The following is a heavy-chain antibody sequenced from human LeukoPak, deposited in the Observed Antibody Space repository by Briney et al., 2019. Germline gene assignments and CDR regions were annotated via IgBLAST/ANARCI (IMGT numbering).Heavy chain of an antibody. D-gene: IGHD6-6*01. CDR3: ARDGGEQLVGPFDY. CDR1: GFIFNNYA. V-gene: IGHV3-30-3*01. Sequence: GGSLRLSCAASGFIFNNYAMHWVRQAPGKGLEWVAIKSYDGSNKYYADSVKGRFTISRDNSKNTLYLQMNSLRAEDTAVYYCARDGGEQLVGPFDYWGQGTLVTVSS. J-gene: IGHJ4*02. CDR2: KSYDGSNK.